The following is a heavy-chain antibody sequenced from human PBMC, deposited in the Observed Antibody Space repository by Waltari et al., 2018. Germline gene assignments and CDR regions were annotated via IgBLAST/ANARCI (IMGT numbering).Heavy chain of an antibody. CDR1: GGTFSSYA. V-gene: IGHV1-69*01. CDR3: AREAISSGCHGY. Sequence: QVQLVQSGAEVKKPGSSVKVSCKASGGTFSSYAISWVRQAPGQGLEWMGGIIPICGTANDEQKVQGRVTITADESTSTAYMELSSLRSEDTAVYYCAREAISSGCHGYWGQGTLVTVSS. J-gene: IGHJ4*02. D-gene: IGHD6-19*01. CDR2: IIPICGTA.